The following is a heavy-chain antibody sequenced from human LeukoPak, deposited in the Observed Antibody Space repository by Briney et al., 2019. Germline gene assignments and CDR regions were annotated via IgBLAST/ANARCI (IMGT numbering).Heavy chain of an antibody. Sequence: SETLSLTCTVSGGSISSYYWSWIRQPAGKGLEWIGRIYTSGSTNYNPSLKSRVTMSVDTSKNQFSLKLSSVTAADTAVYYCAGGAVVLYYYYMDVWGKGTTVTISS. D-gene: IGHD6-19*01. J-gene: IGHJ6*03. CDR3: AGGAVVLYYYYMDV. CDR2: IYTSGST. V-gene: IGHV4-4*07. CDR1: GGSISSYY.